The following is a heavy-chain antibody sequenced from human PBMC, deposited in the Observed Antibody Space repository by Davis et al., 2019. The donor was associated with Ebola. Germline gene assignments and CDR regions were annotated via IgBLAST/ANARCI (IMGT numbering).Heavy chain of an antibody. CDR3: ASGSNYQYYYYGMDV. Sequence: SETLSLTCTVSGGSISSSSYYWGWIRQPPGKGLEWIGYIYYSGSTNYNPSLKSRVTISVDTSKNQFSLKLSSVTAADTAVYYCASGSNYQYYYYGMDVWGQGTTVTVSS. D-gene: IGHD4-11*01. J-gene: IGHJ6*02. CDR1: GGSISSSSYY. V-gene: IGHV4-61*05. CDR2: IYYSGST.